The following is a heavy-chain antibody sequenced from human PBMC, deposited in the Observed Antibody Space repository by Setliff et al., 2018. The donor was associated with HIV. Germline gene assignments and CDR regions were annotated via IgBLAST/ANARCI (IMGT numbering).Heavy chain of an antibody. D-gene: IGHD5-12*01. V-gene: IGHV3-74*01. Sequence: PGGSLRLSCAASGFTFDRFWMHWVRQAPGKGLVWVSRVNRDGSSTTYADSGKDRFTISRDNAKNTLYLQMNSLRAEDTGVYYCHSGYDTEEQSYFDYWGQGALVTVSS. CDR2: VNRDGSST. CDR1: GFTFDRFW. J-gene: IGHJ4*02. CDR3: HSGYDTEEQSYFDY.